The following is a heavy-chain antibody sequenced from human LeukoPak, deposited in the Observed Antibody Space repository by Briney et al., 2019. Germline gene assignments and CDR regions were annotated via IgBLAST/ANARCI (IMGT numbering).Heavy chain of an antibody. CDR2: INLDGSEK. J-gene: IGHJ6*02. CDR1: GFTFNRYW. CDR3: ARDYAAGAIDV. D-gene: IGHD6-13*01. V-gene: IGHV3-7*01. Sequence: PGGSLRLSCAASGFTFNRYWMTRVRQAPGKGLEWVVNINLDGSEKYYVDSVKGRFTVSRDNAEKSLFLQMNSLRAEDTAVYYCARDYAAGAIDVWGRGTTVTVSS.